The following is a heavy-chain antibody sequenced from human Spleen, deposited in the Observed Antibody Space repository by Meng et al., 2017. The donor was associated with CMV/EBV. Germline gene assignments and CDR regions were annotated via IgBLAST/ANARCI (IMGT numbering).Heavy chain of an antibody. CDR2: IYHSGST. Sequence: GSLRLSCAISGGSISSSNWWSWVRQPPGKGLEWIGEIYHSGSTNYNPSLKSRVTISVDKSKNQFSLKLSSVTAADTAVYYCARVGDSSGYYYYFDYWGQGTLVTVSS. CDR1: GGSISSSNW. CDR3: ARVGDSSGYYYYFDY. V-gene: IGHV4-4*02. J-gene: IGHJ4*02. D-gene: IGHD3-22*01.